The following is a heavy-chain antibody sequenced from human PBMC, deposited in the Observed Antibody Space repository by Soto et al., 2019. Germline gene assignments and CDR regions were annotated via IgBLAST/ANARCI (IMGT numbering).Heavy chain of an antibody. CDR3: ARYQAGEGVSYYYYYMDV. CDR2: IYYSGST. J-gene: IGHJ6*03. V-gene: IGHV4-59*08. D-gene: IGHD3-16*01. CDR1: GGSISSYY. Sequence: SETLSLTCTVSGGSISSYYWSWIRQPPGKGLEWIGYIYYSGSTNYNPSLKSRVTISVDTSKNQFSLKLSSVTAADTAVYYCARYQAGEGVSYYYYYMDVWGKGTTVTVSS.